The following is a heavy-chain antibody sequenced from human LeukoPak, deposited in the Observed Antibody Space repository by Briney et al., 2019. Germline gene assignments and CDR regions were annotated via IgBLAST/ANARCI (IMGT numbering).Heavy chain of an antibody. CDR2: ISWNSGSI. V-gene: IGHV3-9*01. J-gene: IGHJ4*02. CDR1: GFTFDDYA. CDR3: AKMGNYYGSGSYYNPIDY. D-gene: IGHD3-10*01. Sequence: GGSLRLSCAASGFTFDDYAMHWVRQAPGKGLEWFSGISWNSGSIGYADSVKGRFTISRDNAKNSLYLQMNSLRAEDTALYYCAKMGNYYGSGSYYNPIDYWGQGTLVTVSS.